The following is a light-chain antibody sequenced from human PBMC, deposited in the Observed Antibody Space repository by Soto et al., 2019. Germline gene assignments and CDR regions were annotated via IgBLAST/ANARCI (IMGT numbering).Light chain of an antibody. CDR1: QSVSSY. CDR2: DAS. V-gene: IGKV3-11*01. J-gene: IGKJ5*01. CDR3: QQRSNWPS. Sequence: IVLPQYPANLSFSPGDRATLSCRASQSVSSYLAWYQQKPGQAPRLLIYDASNRATGIPARFSGSGSGTDFTLTISSLEPEDFAVYYCQQRSNWPSFGQGTRLEIK.